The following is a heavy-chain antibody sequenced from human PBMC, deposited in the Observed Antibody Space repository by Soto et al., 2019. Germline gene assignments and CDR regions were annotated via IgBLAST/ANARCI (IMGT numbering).Heavy chain of an antibody. Sequence: NPSETLSLTCTVSGGSISSSSYYWGWIRQPPGKGLEWIGSIYYSGSTYYNPSLKSRVTISVDMSKNQFSLKLSSVTAADTAVYYCARQKLWFGPVFDYWGQGTLVTVS. J-gene: IGHJ4*02. CDR1: GGSISSSSYY. CDR3: ARQKLWFGPVFDY. V-gene: IGHV4-39*01. CDR2: IYYSGST. D-gene: IGHD3-10*01.